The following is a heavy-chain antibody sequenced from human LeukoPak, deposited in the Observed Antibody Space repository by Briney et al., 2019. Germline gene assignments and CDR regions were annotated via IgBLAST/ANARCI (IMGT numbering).Heavy chain of an antibody. CDR3: AKGSHDSGGYYTSRYYFYMDV. D-gene: IGHD3-10*01. J-gene: IGHJ6*03. V-gene: IGHV3-23*01. CDR1: GFTFSSYS. Sequence: PGGSLRLSCAASGFTFSSYSMNWVRQAPGKGLEWVSAISGSGGSTYYADSVKGRFTISRDNSKNTLYLQMNSLRVEDTALYYCAKGSHDSGGYYTSRYYFYMDVWGKGTTVTVSS. CDR2: ISGSGGST.